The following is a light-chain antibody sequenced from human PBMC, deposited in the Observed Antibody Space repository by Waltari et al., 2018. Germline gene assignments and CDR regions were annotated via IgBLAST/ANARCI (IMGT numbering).Light chain of an antibody. CDR1: ESVSNY. Sequence: EIVLTQSPVTLSLAAGERATLSCRASESVSNYLAWYQQKPGQSPTLLIYDTSKRANGIPGRFSGSGYGTDFTLTINNLEAEDFALYYCQQGVILPLTFGGGTKLEIK. V-gene: IGKV3-11*01. J-gene: IGKJ4*01. CDR3: QQGVILPLT. CDR2: DTS.